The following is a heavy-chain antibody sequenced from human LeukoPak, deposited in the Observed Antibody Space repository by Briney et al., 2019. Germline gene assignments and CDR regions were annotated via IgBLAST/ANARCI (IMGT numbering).Heavy chain of an antibody. CDR3: ARDPPYSSSWSTYFDY. J-gene: IGHJ4*02. Sequence: GGSLRLSCAASGFTFSDNYMSWIRQAPGKGLEWVSYISSSGNTTYNADSVKGRFSITRDNAKNSLYLQMNSLRAEDTAVYYCARDPPYSSSWSTYFDYWGQGALVTVSS. V-gene: IGHV3-11*04. CDR2: ISSSGNTT. CDR1: GFTFSDNY. D-gene: IGHD6-13*01.